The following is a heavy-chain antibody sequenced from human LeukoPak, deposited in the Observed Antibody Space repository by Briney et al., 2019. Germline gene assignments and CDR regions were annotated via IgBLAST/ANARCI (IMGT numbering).Heavy chain of an antibody. Sequence: SETLSLTCTVSGGSISSSSYYWGWIRKPPGKGLEWIGSIYYSGSTYYNPSLKSRVTISVDTSKNQFSLKLSPVTAADTAVYYCARHSEGVVVVAAVHFDYWGQGTLVTVSS. CDR1: GGSISSSSYY. D-gene: IGHD2-15*01. CDR3: ARHSEGVVVVAAVHFDY. CDR2: IYYSGST. J-gene: IGHJ4*02. V-gene: IGHV4-39*01.